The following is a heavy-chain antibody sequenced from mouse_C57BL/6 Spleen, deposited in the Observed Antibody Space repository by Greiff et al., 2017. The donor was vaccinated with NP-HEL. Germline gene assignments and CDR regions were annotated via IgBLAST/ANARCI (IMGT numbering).Heavy chain of an antibody. V-gene: IGHV1-54*01. CDR1: GYAFTNYL. J-gene: IGHJ3*01. Sequence: VQLQQSGAELVRPGTSVKVSCKASGYAFTNYLIEWVKQRPGQGLEWIGVINPGSGGTNYNEKFKGKATLTADKSSSTAYMQLSSLASEDSAVYCCASFSEAWFAYWGQGTLVTVSA. CDR2: INPGSGGT. CDR3: ASFSEAWFAY.